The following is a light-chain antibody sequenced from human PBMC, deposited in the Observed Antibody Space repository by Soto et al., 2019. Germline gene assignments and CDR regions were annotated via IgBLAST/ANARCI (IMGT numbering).Light chain of an antibody. V-gene: IGLV2-14*03. Sequence: QSALTQPASVSGSPGQSITISCTGTSSDVGTYNYVSWYQQHPGKAPKVMIYDVSNRPSGVSNRFSGSKSGNTASLTISGLQAADEADYSCSSCTGSTTSVIFGGGTKLTVL. CDR1: SSDVGTYNY. J-gene: IGLJ2*01. CDR2: DVS. CDR3: SSCTGSTTSVI.